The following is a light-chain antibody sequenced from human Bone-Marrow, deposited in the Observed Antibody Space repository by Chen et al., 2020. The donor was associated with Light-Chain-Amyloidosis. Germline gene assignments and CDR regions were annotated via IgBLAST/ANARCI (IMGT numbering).Light chain of an antibody. CDR1: AIGSKN. Sequence: SYVLTQAPSVSAAPGQTATIFCGGTAIGSKNLHWYRQRPGQAPVLIFYDDTDRPSGIPARFSGSNCGSTATLTISGVEAGDEADYYCHVWDEMSDHHVFGGGTKLTVL. J-gene: IGLJ2*01. CDR3: HVWDEMSDHHV. CDR2: DDT. V-gene: IGLV3-21*02.